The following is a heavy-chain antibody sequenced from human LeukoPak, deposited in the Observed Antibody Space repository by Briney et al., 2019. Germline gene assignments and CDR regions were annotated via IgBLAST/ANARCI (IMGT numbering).Heavy chain of an antibody. CDR2: FDPEDGET. V-gene: IGHV1-24*01. CDR1: GYTLTELS. CDR3: ATDLAYYDILTGLMDV. D-gene: IGHD3-9*01. Sequence: ASVKVSCKVSGYTLTELSMHWVRQAPGKGLEWMGGFDPEDGETIYAQKFQGRVTMTEDTSTDTAYMELSSLRSEDTAVYYCATDLAYYDILTGLMDVWGQGTTVTVSS. J-gene: IGHJ6*02.